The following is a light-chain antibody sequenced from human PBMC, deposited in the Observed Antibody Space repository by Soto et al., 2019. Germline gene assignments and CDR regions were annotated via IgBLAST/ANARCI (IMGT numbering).Light chain of an antibody. J-gene: IGKJ5*01. V-gene: IGKV1-17*03. CDR1: QGISNH. CDR2: DAS. CDR3: LHHHNFPLT. Sequence: IQMTHSPSAMSASVGDRVTITCRASQGISNHLVWFQQKPGKVPKRLIYDASSLQAGVPSRFSGSGSGTDFTLTISSLQPEDFATYYCLHHHNFPLTFGQGTRLEI.